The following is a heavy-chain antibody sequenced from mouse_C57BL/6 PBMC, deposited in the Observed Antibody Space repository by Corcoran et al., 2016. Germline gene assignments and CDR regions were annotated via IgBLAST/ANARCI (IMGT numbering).Heavy chain of an antibody. CDR3: ARSGGIYYGYDPYFDY. Sequence: QVQLQQSGPELVKPGASVKISCKASGYTFTDYYINWVKQRPGQGLEWIGWIFPGSGSTYYNEKFKGKATLTVDKSSSTAYMLLSSLTSEDSAVYFCARSGGIYYGYDPYFDYWGQGTTLTVSS. CDR1: GYTFTDYY. J-gene: IGHJ2*01. V-gene: IGHV1-75*01. D-gene: IGHD2-2*01. CDR2: IFPGSGST.